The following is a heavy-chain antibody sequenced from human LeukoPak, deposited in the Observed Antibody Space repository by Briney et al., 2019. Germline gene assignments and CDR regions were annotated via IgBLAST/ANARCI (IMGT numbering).Heavy chain of an antibody. CDR1: GGSISSSSYY. CDR3: ARDRYYYDSSGYLVFDY. V-gene: IGHV4-39*06. CDR2: IYYSRST. D-gene: IGHD3-22*01. Sequence: SETLSPTCTVSGGSISSSSYYWGWLRQPPGKGLEWFGRIYYSRSTYYNPSLRSRGTISVDTPKHQFTLQLSAVTTADTAVYYCARDRYYYDSSGYLVFDYWGQGTLVTVSS. J-gene: IGHJ4*02.